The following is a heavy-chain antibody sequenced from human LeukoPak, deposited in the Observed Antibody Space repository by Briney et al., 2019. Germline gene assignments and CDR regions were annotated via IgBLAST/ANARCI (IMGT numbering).Heavy chain of an antibody. V-gene: IGHV4-59*08. CDR2: INYSGRT. CDR1: GGSISSYY. J-gene: IGHJ4*02. Sequence: SETLSLTCTVSGGSISSYYWSWIRQPPGKGLDWIGYINYSGRTNYNPSLKSRVTISVDTSKNQFSLKLSSVTAADTAVYYCARLRYYGYEGCYFDYWAREPWSPSPQ. D-gene: IGHD5-12*01. CDR3: ARLRYYGYEGCYFDY.